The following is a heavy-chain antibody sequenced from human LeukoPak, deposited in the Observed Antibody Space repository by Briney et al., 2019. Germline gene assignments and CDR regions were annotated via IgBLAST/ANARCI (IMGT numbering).Heavy chain of an antibody. Sequence: ASVKVSCKASGFTFTSSAMQWVRQARGQRLEWIGWIVVGSGNTNYAQKFQKRVTITRDMSTSTTYMELSSLRSEDTAVYYCGADLTMVRGVPRWFDPWGQGTLVTVSS. D-gene: IGHD3-10*01. J-gene: IGHJ5*02. V-gene: IGHV1-58*02. CDR1: GFTFTSSA. CDR3: GADLTMVRGVPRWFDP. CDR2: IVVGSGNT.